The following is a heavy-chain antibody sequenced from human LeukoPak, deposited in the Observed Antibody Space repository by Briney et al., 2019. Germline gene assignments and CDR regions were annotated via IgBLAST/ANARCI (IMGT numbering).Heavy chain of an antibody. CDR3: ARECVTMARGVIISRYYYGMDV. D-gene: IGHD3-10*01. CDR1: GYTFTGYY. J-gene: IGHJ6*02. Sequence: ASVKVSCKASGYTFTGYYMHWVRQAPGQGFEWMGWINPNSGGTNYAQEFQGWVTMTRDTSISTAYMELSRLRSDDTAVYYCARECVTMARGVIISRYYYGMDVWGQGTTVTVSS. CDR2: INPNSGGT. V-gene: IGHV1-2*04.